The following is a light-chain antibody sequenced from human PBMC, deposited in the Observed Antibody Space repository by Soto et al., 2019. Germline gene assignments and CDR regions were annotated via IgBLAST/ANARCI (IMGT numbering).Light chain of an antibody. CDR3: GSYAGSLVL. CDR1: SSDVGYYNY. Sequence: QSALTQPPSASGSPGQSVTISCTGTSSDVGYYNYVSWYQQHPGKAPKLMIYEVSKRPSGVPDRFSGSKSGNTASLTVSGLQAEDEAYYYCGSYAGSLVLFGGGTKLTVL. V-gene: IGLV2-8*01. CDR2: EVS. J-gene: IGLJ2*01.